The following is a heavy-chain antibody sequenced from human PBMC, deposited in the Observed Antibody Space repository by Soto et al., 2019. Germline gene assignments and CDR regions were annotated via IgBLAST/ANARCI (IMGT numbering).Heavy chain of an antibody. CDR3: ARTRYYYDSSGPIDY. V-gene: IGHV1-2*04. CDR1: GYTVTGYY. D-gene: IGHD3-22*01. J-gene: IGHJ4*02. CDR2: IKPNSGGT. Sequence: QVQLVQSGAEVKKPGASVKVSCKASGYTVTGYYMHWVRQSPGQGREWMGWIKPNSGGTNYAQKFQGWVTMTRDTSISTAYMELSRLRADDTAVYYCARTRYYYDSSGPIDYWGQGTLVTVSS.